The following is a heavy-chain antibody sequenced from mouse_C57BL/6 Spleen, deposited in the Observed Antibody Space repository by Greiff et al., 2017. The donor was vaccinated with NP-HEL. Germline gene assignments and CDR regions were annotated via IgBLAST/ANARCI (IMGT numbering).Heavy chain of an antibody. Sequence: VQLQQSGAELARPGASVKLSCKASGYTFTSYGISWVKQRTGQGLEWIGEIYPRSGNTYYNEKFKGKATLTADKSSSTAYMELRSLTSEDSAVYFCARGDSNYVEVDAMDYWGQGTSVTVAS. CDR1: GYTFTSYG. J-gene: IGHJ4*01. CDR2: IYPRSGNT. V-gene: IGHV1-81*01. CDR3: ARGDSNYVEVDAMDY. D-gene: IGHD2-5*01.